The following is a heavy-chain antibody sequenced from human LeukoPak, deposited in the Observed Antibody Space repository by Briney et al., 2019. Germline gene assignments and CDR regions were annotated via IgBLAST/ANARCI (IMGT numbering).Heavy chain of an antibody. Sequence: GGSLRLSCAASGFTLNSYWMNWVRQAAGKGLEWVANIKGDGHEKNYVDSVKGRFSISRDNARNSLYLQMDSLRAEDTAVYYCAKEGAYPIITYDSWGQGALVTVSS. V-gene: IGHV3-7*01. D-gene: IGHD3-10*01. CDR2: IKGDGHEK. CDR1: GFTLNSYW. CDR3: AKEGAYPIITYDS. J-gene: IGHJ5*01.